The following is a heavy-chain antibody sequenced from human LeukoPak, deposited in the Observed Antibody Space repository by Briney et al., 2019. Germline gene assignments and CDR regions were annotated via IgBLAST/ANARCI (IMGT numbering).Heavy chain of an antibody. V-gene: IGHV3-48*03. CDR3: ARDQVGGSYYYYMDV. D-gene: IGHD1-26*01. CDR2: ISSSGSTI. J-gene: IGHJ6*03. CDR1: GFTFSSYE. Sequence: QPGGSLRLSCAASGFTFSSYEMNWVRQAPGKGLEWVSYISSSGSTIYYADSVKGRFTISRDNSKNTLYLQMNSLRAEDTAVYYCARDQVGGSYYYYMDVWGKGTTVTISS.